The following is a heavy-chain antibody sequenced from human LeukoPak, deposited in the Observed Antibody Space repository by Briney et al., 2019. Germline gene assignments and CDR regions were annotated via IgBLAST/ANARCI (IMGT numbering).Heavy chain of an antibody. V-gene: IGHV4-59*12. CDR2: IYYSGSS. J-gene: IGHJ3*02. CDR1: GGSMSTYY. Sequence: PSETLSLTCTLSGGSMSTYYWSWIRQPPGKALEWIGYIYYSGSSSYNPSLKSRGTISVDTSKNQFSLKLSSVTAADTAVYYCARASITVVPAFDIWGQGKMVTVSS. CDR3: ARASITVVPAFDI. D-gene: IGHD3-16*01.